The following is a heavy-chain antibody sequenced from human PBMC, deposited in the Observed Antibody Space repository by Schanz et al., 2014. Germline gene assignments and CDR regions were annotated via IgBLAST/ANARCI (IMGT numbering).Heavy chain of an antibody. Sequence: VQLVESGGALVQPGGSLRLSCAASGFTFSRYAMTWVRQAPGKGLEWVSAISGSGGSTNYADSVKGRFTISRDNSKNTVYLQMNSLRAEDTAVYYCTKERGYIYWGQGTLVTVSS. J-gene: IGHJ4*02. CDR2: ISGSGGST. D-gene: IGHD5-12*01. CDR3: TKERGYIY. CDR1: GFTFSRYA. V-gene: IGHV3-23*04.